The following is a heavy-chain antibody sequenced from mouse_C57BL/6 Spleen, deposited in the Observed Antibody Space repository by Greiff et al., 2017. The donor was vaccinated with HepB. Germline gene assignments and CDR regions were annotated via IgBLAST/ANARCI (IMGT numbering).Heavy chain of an antibody. CDR1: GYTFTSYW. CDR3: ARSATMVTPYAMDY. V-gene: IGHV1-55*01. J-gene: IGHJ4*01. CDR2: IYPGSGST. D-gene: IGHD2-2*01. Sequence: VQLQQPGAELVKPGASVKMSCKASGYTFTSYWITWVKQRPGQGLEWIGDIYPGSGSTNYNEKLKSKATLTVDTSSSTAYMQLSSLTSEDSAFYYCARSATMVTPYAMDYWGQGTSVTVSS.